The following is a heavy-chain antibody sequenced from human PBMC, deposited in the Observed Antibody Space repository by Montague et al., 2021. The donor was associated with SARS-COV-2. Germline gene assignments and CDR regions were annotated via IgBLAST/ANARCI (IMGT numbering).Heavy chain of an antibody. CDR3: ARLYGSSFDY. J-gene: IGHJ4*02. Sequence: SETLSLTCTVSGGSVSRISSHWGWIRQPPGKGLECIGSFYYAGSTQYNPSLKSRVTISVDTSNDQFSLRMNSVTAADTDVYFCARLYGSSFDYWGQGTLVTVSS. D-gene: IGHD4-17*01. CDR1: GGSVSRISSH. V-gene: IGHV4-39*01. CDR2: FYYAGST.